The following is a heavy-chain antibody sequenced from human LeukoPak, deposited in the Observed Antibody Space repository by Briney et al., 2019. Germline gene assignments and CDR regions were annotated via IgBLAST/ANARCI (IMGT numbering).Heavy chain of an antibody. Sequence: PGGSLRLSCAASEFTFSSYNMNWVRQAPGKGPEWVSSISRSSSYLYYAVSVKGRFTISRDNAKNSLYLQMNSLRAEDTAVYYCAREGDFGGIPGYYYGLDVWGQGTTATVSS. V-gene: IGHV3-21*01. D-gene: IGHD4-23*01. CDR1: EFTFSSYN. J-gene: IGHJ6*02. CDR3: AREGDFGGIPGYYYGLDV. CDR2: ISRSSSYL.